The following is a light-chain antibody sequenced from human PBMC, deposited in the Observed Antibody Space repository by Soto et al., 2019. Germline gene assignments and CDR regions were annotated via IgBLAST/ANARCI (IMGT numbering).Light chain of an antibody. V-gene: IGLV1-40*01. CDR2: DNT. CDR1: SSNIGAGFD. J-gene: IGLJ2*01. Sequence: QSVLTQPPSGSGAPGQRGTISCTGTSSNIGAGFDVHWYQKLPGTAPKHLIFDNTNRPSGVPDRFSASGSGTSASLAITGLQAGDEADYFCQSYESSLSGSVVFGGGTQLTVL. CDR3: QSYESSLSGSVV.